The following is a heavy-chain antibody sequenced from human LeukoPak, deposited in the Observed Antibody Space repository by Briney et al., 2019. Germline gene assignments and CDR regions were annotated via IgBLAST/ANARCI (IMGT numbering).Heavy chain of an antibody. J-gene: IGHJ4*02. Sequence: PAGSLRLSCPASGCTFSNYARNWVRQPGWKWLEWVSASSSSCDSTYYADSVKGRFTISRDNSKNKLSLKMNSLRAEETAVYYCAKDDCNATYCRRFHYWGQGTLVTVSS. D-gene: IGHD2/OR15-2a*01. CDR2: SSSSCDST. CDR3: AKDDCNATYCRRFHY. V-gene: IGHV3-23*01. CDR1: GCTFSNYA.